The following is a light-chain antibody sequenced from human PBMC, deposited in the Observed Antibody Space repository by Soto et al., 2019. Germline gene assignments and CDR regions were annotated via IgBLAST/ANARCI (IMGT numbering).Light chain of an antibody. J-gene: IGKJ1*01. Sequence: DIQMTQSPSTLSASVGDRVTITCRASQSISTWLAWYQQRPGKAPKFLIYKASNLQSGVPSRFSGSGSGTEFTLTISSLQPDDFATSYCQQYDTYPWTFGQGTKVEIK. CDR3: QQYDTYPWT. CDR1: QSISTW. CDR2: KAS. V-gene: IGKV1-5*03.